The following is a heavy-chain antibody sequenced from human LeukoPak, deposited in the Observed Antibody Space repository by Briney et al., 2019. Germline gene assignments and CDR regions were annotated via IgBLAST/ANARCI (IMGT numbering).Heavy chain of an antibody. Sequence: GGSLRLSCAASGFTFSSYSMNWVHQAPGKGLEWVSSISSSSSYIYYADSVKGRFTISRDNAKNSLYLQMNSLRAEDTAVYYCARDAAYCSGGSCYFGYWGQGTLVTVSS. CDR2: ISSSSSYI. D-gene: IGHD2-15*01. V-gene: IGHV3-21*01. CDR1: GFTFSSYS. J-gene: IGHJ4*02. CDR3: ARDAAYCSGGSCYFGY.